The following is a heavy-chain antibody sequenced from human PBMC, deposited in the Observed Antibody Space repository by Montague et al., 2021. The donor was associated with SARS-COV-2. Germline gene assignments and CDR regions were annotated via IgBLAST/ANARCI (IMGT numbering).Heavy chain of an antibody. V-gene: IGHV4-59*01. CDR2: IYYSGST. Sequence: SETLSLICTVSGGSISSYYWSWIRQPPGKGLEWIGYIYYSGSTNYNPSLKSRVTISVDTSKNQFSLKLSSVTAADTAVYYCARAEYDSSGHYGGVFDYWGQGTLVTVSS. CDR1: GGSISSYY. CDR3: ARAEYDSSGHYGGVFDY. D-gene: IGHD3-22*01. J-gene: IGHJ4*02.